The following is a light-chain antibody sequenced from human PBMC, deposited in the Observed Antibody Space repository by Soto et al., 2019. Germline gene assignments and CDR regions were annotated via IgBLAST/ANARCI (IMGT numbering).Light chain of an antibody. Sequence: EIVLTQAAAAPSITTGERAALSCRASQSVSTSLAWYQHKPGQAPRLIIYDASKRAPGIPARFSGSGSGTDFTLTISSPEPEDFAVYYCQVRDVWPTFGQGTKV. CDR3: QVRDVWPT. J-gene: IGKJ1*01. CDR1: QSVSTS. CDR2: DAS. V-gene: IGKV3-11*01.